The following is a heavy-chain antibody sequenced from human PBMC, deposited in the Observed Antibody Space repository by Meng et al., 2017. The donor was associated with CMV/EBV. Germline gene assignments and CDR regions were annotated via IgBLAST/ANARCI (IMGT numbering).Heavy chain of an antibody. CDR2: IRYDGSNE. CDR3: AKDLISTYYYDSSGSY. D-gene: IGHD3-22*01. Sequence: GESLKISCAASGFTFSSYGMHWVRQAPGKGLEWVAFIRYDGSNEYYADSVKGRFTISRDNSKNTLYLQMNSLRAEDTAVYYCAKDLISTYYYDSSGSYWGQGTLVTVSS. V-gene: IGHV3-30*02. CDR1: GFTFSSYG. J-gene: IGHJ4*02.